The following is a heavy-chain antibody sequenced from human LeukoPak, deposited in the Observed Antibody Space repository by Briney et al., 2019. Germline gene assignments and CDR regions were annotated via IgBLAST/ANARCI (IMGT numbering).Heavy chain of an antibody. Sequence: SQTLSLTCTVSGVSFSNDGYYWSWTRQHPGKGLEWIGGIHYSGTTYYNPSLKSRVTISIDTAKNQFSLKLTSVTVADMAVYYCARGTGYWGQGTLVTVSS. CDR2: IHYSGTT. V-gene: IGHV4-31*03. CDR1: GVSFSNDGYY. CDR3: ARGTGY. J-gene: IGHJ4*02. D-gene: IGHD1-14*01.